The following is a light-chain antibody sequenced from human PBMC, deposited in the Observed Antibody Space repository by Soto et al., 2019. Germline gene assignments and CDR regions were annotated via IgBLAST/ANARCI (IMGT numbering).Light chain of an antibody. CDR1: QSVSSSY. CDR2: GAS. Sequence: EIVLTQSPGTLSLSPGERATLSCRASQSVSSSYLAWYQQKPGQAPRLLIYGASSRATGIPDRFSGSGSGTDFTLTISRLEPEDFATYYCQQSYSTPTITFGQGTRLEFK. CDR3: QQSYSTPTIT. J-gene: IGKJ5*01. V-gene: IGKV3-20*01.